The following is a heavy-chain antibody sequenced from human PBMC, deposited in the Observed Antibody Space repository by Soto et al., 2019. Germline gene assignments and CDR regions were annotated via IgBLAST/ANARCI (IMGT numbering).Heavy chain of an antibody. D-gene: IGHD4-4*01. J-gene: IGHJ6*02. Sequence: PGESLKISCKGSGYSFTSYWISWVRQMPGKGLEWMGRIDPSDSYTNYSPSFQGHVTISADKSISTAYLQWSSLKASDTAMYYCARRSNYAVGYYGMDVWGQGTKVTVSS. CDR3: ARRSNYAVGYYGMDV. CDR2: IDPSDSYT. V-gene: IGHV5-10-1*01. CDR1: GYSFTSYW.